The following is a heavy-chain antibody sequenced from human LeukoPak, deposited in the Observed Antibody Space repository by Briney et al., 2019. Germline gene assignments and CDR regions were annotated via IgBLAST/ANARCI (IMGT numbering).Heavy chain of an antibody. CDR3: TRHYGSGSYRFDY. D-gene: IGHD3-10*01. CDR1: GFTFGDYA. J-gene: IGHJ4*02. V-gene: IGHV3-49*03. Sequence: PGGSLRLSCTPSGFTFGDYAVSWFRQAPGKGLEWVGFIRSKAYGGTTDYAASVKGRFTISRDDSKSIAYLQMNSLKTEDTAVYYCTRHYGSGSYRFDYWGQGTLVTVSS. CDR2: IRSKAYGGTT.